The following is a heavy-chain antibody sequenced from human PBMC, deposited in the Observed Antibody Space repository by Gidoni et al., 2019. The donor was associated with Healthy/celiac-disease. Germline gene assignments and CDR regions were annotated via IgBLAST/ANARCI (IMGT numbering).Heavy chain of an antibody. CDR3: AGAYPDYGMDV. CDR1: GFTFSSYS. CDR2: ISSSSSYI. Sequence: EVQLVESGGGLVKPGGSLRLSCAASGFTFSSYSMNWVRQAPGKGLEWVSSISSSSSYIYYADSGKGRFTISRDNAKNSLYLQMNSLRAEDTAVYYCAGAYPDYGMDVWGQGTTVTVSS. J-gene: IGHJ6*02. D-gene: IGHD2-2*02. V-gene: IGHV3-21*01.